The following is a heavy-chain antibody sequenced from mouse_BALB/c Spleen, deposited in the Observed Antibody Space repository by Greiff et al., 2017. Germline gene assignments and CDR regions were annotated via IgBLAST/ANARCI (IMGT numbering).Heavy chain of an antibody. J-gene: IGHJ1*01. CDR1: GYTFTSYT. CDR2: INPSSGYT. Sequence: VQLQQSGAELARPGASVKMSCKASGYTFTSYTMHWVKQRPGQGLEWIGYINPSSGYTNYNQKFKDKATLTADKSSSTAYMQLSSLTSEDSAVYYCARKATTATSYWYFDVWGAGTTVTVSS. D-gene: IGHD1-2*01. CDR3: ARKATTATSYWYFDV. V-gene: IGHV1-4*01.